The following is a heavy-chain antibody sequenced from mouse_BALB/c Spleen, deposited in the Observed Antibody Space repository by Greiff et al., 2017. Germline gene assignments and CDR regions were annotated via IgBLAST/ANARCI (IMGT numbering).Heavy chain of an antibody. V-gene: IGHV5-6*01. CDR3: ARHDDGYYDYAMDY. CDR1: GFTFSSYG. D-gene: IGHD2-3*01. Sequence: EVQRVESGGDLVKPGGSLKLSCAASGFTFSSYGMSWVRQTPDKRLEWVATISSGGSYTYYPDSVKGRFTISRDNAKNTLYLQMSSLKSEDTAMYYCARHDDGYYDYAMDYWGQGTSVTVSS. CDR2: ISSGGSYT. J-gene: IGHJ4*01.